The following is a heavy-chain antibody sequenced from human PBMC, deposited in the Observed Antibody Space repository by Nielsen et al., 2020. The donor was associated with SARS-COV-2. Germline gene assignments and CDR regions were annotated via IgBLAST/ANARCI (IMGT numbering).Heavy chain of an antibody. D-gene: IGHD6-13*01. J-gene: IGHJ4*02. CDR3: ARDRWGSSRWDY. CDR2: INAGNGNT. V-gene: IGHV1-3*01. Sequence: ASVKVSCKASGYTFTSYAMHWVRQAPGQMLEWMGWINAGNGNTKYSQKCQGRVTITRDTSASTAYMELSSLRSEDTAVYYCARDRWGSSRWDYWGQGTLVTVSS. CDR1: GYTFTSYA.